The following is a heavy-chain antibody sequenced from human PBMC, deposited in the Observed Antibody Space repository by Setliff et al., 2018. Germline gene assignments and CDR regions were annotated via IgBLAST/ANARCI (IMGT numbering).Heavy chain of an antibody. J-gene: IGHJ4*02. CDR2: IRYDGSNK. Sequence: GSLRLSCAASGFTFSSYGMHWVRQAPGKGLEWVAFIRYDGSNKYYADSVKGRFTISRDNAKNSLYLQMNSLRAEDTALYYCAREVWNIYDNDNSWSGYSDHWGQGTLVTVSS. D-gene: IGHD3-3*01. CDR1: GFTFSSYG. CDR3: AREVWNIYDNDNSWSGYSDH. V-gene: IGHV3-30*02.